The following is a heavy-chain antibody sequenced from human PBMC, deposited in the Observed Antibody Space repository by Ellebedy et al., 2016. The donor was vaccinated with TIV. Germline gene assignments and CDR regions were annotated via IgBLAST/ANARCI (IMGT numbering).Heavy chain of an antibody. J-gene: IGHJ4*02. CDR2: ISYDGSNK. Sequence: GGSLRLXCAASGFTFSSKGMHWVRQAPGKGLEWVAGISYDGSNKYYADSVKGRLTISRDNSKNTLYLQMNSLRAEDTAVYYCARDFTRGIYCSRGSCYSSVFDYWGQGTQVTVSS. CDR1: GFTFSSKG. D-gene: IGHD2-15*01. CDR3: ARDFTRGIYCSRGSCYSSVFDY. V-gene: IGHV3-30*03.